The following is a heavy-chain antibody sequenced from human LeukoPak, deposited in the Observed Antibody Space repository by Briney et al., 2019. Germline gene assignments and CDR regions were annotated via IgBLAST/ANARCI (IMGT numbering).Heavy chain of an antibody. V-gene: IGHV1-8*01. Sequence: GASVKVSCKASGYTFTSYDINWVRQATGQGLEWMGWMNPNSGNTSYAQKFQGRVTMTRNTSISTAYMELSSLRSEDTAVYYCARGRITVGATVYWGQGTLVTVSS. J-gene: IGHJ4*02. CDR2: MNPNSGNT. CDR1: GYTFTSYD. D-gene: IGHD1-26*01. CDR3: ARGRITVGATVY.